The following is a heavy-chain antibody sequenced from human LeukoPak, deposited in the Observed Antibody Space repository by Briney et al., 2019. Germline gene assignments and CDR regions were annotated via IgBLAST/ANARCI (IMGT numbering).Heavy chain of an antibody. CDR2: IHYSGST. CDR3: ARGFRRGGGFDP. Sequence: SETLSLTCTVSGGSISSYYWSWIRQPPGKGLEWIGYIHYSGSTDYNPALKSRLTISVDTSKNQFSLKLSSVTAADTAVYYCARGFRRGGGFDPWGQGTLVTVSS. D-gene: IGHD3-10*01. J-gene: IGHJ5*02. V-gene: IGHV4-59*01. CDR1: GGSISSYY.